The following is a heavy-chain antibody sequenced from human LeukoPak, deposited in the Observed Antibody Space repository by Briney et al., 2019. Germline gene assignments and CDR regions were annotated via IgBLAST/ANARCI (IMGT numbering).Heavy chain of an antibody. V-gene: IGHV4-30-4*01. Sequence: PSETLSLTCTVSGGSISSGDYYWSWIRQPPGRGLEGVVYIHFSVTTYYYNPSLKSRVTMSVDKSRNPFSLRLSSVSAADTAVYYCVRHRSSPNPFFDYWGQGTLVTVSS. CDR1: GGSISSGDYY. J-gene: IGHJ4*02. CDR2: IHFSVTTY. D-gene: IGHD6-13*01. CDR3: VRHRSSPNPFFDY.